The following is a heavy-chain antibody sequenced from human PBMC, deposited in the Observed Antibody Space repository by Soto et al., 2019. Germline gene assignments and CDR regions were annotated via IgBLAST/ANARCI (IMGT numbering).Heavy chain of an antibody. CDR2: IYHSGST. V-gene: IGHV4-30-2*01. CDR3: XXXXXP. CDR1: GGSISSGGYS. J-gene: IGHJ5*02. Sequence: QLQLQESGSGLVKPSQTLSLTCAVSGGSISSGGYSWSWIRQPPGKGLEWIGYIYHSGSTYYNPSLKSRVTISVDRSKNQFSLKLSXXXXXXXXXXXXXXXXXPWGQGTLVTVSS.